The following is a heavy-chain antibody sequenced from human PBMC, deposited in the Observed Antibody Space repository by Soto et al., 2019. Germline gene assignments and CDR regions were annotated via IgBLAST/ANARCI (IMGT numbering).Heavy chain of an antibody. Sequence: EVQLVESGGGLVQPGGSLRLSCAASGFTFSDHYMDWVRQAPGKGLEWVGRIRNRPNSYTTQYAASVKGRFAVLRDDSENVMYLQMNDPNTEHTTVYDWVRDSGSGCYFDFWGEGAQVTVSS. CDR1: GFTFSDHY. CDR3: VRDSGSGCYFDF. V-gene: IGHV3-72*01. J-gene: IGHJ4*02. CDR2: IRNRPNSYTT. D-gene: IGHD6-25*01.